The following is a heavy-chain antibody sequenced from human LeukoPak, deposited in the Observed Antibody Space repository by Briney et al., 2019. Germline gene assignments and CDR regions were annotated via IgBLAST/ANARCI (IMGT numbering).Heavy chain of an antibody. CDR1: GGSISSSSYY. Sequence: PSETLSLTCTVSGGSISSSSYYWGWIRQPPGKGLEWIGSIYYSGSTYYNPSLKSRVTISVDTSKNQFSLKLSSVTAADTAVYYCARVPYYGSGDAFDIWGQGTMVTVSS. J-gene: IGHJ3*02. V-gene: IGHV4-39*07. CDR2: IYYSGST. D-gene: IGHD3-10*01. CDR3: ARVPYYGSGDAFDI.